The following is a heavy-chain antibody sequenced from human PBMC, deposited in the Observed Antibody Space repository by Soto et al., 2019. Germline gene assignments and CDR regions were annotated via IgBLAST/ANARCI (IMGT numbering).Heavy chain of an antibody. D-gene: IGHD5-18*01. Sequence: GASVKVSCKASGYTFTSYGISWVRQAPGQGLEWMGWISAYNGNTNYAQKLQGRVTMTTDTSTSTAYMELRSLRSDDTAVYYCARFMRRYSYGPPFDPWGQGTLVTVSS. CDR1: GYTFTSYG. CDR3: ARFMRRYSYGPPFDP. V-gene: IGHV1-18*01. CDR2: ISAYNGNT. J-gene: IGHJ5*02.